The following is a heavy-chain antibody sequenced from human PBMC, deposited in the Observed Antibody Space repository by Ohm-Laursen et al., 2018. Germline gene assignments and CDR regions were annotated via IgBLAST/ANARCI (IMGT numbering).Heavy chain of an antibody. J-gene: IGHJ4*02. D-gene: IGHD7-27*01. CDR1: GASMIDYY. CDR2: IYYSGST. V-gene: IGHV4-59*12. Sequence: GTLSLTCTVSGASMIDYYWNWIRQPPGKGLEWIGYIYYSGSTKYNPSLESRVTISLDTSRNQFSLRLTSLTAADTAVYYCARGGEAGDRYWGQGTLVTVSS. CDR3: ARGGEAGDRY.